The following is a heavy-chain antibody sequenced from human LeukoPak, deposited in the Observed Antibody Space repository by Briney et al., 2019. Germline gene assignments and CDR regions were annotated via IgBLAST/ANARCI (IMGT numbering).Heavy chain of an antibody. J-gene: IGHJ4*02. D-gene: IGHD6-19*01. V-gene: IGHV3-23*01. Sequence: PGGSLRLSCAASGFTFSSYAMSWVRQAPGKGLEWVSAISGSGGSPHYADSVKGRFTISRDNAKNMVFLEMNSLRAEDTAVYYCAKERSGWYYGYWGQGTLVTVSS. CDR1: GFTFSSYA. CDR2: ISGSGGSP. CDR3: AKERSGWYYGY.